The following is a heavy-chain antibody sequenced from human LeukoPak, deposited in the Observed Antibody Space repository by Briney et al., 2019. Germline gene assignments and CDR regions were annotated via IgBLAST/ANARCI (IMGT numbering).Heavy chain of an antibody. CDR2: VNPNSGNT. V-gene: IGHV1-8*01. CDR3: ARSDTVTTTPDY. Sequence: GASVKVSCKASGYTFTSYDINWVRQATGQGLEWMGWVNPNSGNTGYAQKFQGRVTMTRNTSISTAYMELSSLRSEDTAVYYCARSDTVTTTPDYWGQGTLVTVSS. J-gene: IGHJ4*02. CDR1: GYTFTSYD. D-gene: IGHD4-4*01.